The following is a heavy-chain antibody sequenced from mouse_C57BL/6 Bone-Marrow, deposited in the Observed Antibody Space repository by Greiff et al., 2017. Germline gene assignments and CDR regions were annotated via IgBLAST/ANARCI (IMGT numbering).Heavy chain of an antibody. CDR2: IYPGDGDT. D-gene: IGHD2-5*01. CDR3: ARRGDSNSFAY. Sequence: LQQSGPELVKPGASVKISCKASGYAFSSPWMNWVKQRPGTGLEWIGRIYPGDGDTNYNGKFKGKATLTADKSSSTAYMQLSSLTSEDSAVYFCARRGDSNSFAYWGQGTLVTVSA. V-gene: IGHV1-82*01. CDR1: GYAFSSPW. J-gene: IGHJ3*01.